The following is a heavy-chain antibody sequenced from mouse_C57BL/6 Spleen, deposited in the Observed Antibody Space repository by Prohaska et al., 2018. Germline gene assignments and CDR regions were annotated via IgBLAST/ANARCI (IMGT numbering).Heavy chain of an antibody. J-gene: IGHJ2*01. CDR2: IDPSDSYT. D-gene: IGHD2-1*01. CDR1: GYTFTSYW. Sequence: PGTSVKLSCKASGYTFTSYWMHWVKQRPGQGLEWIGVIDPSDSYTNYNQKFKGKATLTVDTSSSTAYMQLNSLTSEDSAVYYCARGALGNYNFDYWGQGTTLTVST. V-gene: IGHV1-59*01. CDR3: ARGALGNYNFDY.